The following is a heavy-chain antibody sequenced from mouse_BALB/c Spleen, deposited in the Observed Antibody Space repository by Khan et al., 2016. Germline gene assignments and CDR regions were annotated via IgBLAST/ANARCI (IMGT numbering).Heavy chain of an antibody. Sequence: QVQLPPSGPEVVRPGVSVKISCKGSGYTFTDYAMHWVKQSHAKSLEWIGIISSYNGNTNYNQKFKGKATMTVDRSSSTAYMELARLTSEDSAIYYCATRGITTDEMDYWGQGTSVTVSS. D-gene: IGHD1-1*01. CDR3: ATRGITTDEMDY. V-gene: IGHV1S137*01. J-gene: IGHJ4*01. CDR2: ISSYNGNT. CDR1: GYTFTDYA.